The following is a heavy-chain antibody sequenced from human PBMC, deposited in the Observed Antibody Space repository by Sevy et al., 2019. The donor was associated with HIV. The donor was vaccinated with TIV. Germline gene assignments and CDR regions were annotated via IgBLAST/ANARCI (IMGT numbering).Heavy chain of an antibody. CDR2: IVNDPDGGTT. CDR1: GFTFRNAW. J-gene: IGHJ6*02. D-gene: IGHD5-18*01. V-gene: IGHV3-15*04. CDR3: STDIVVQSGYSYDFSRINPDFSHNSGADV. Sequence: GGSLRLSCVASGFTFRNAWMTWVRQVPGKGLEWVGRIVNDPDGGTTDYAAPVKGRFIISRDDSKNTLYLQMNSLKTEEIAVYYCSTDIVVQSGYSYDFSRINPDFSHNSGADVWGQGTTVTVSS.